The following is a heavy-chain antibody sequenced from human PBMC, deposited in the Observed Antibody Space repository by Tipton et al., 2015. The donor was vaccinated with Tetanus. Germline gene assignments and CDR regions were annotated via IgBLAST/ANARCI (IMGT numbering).Heavy chain of an antibody. D-gene: IGHD2-15*01. CDR1: GYIFTNYW. J-gene: IGHJ4*02. Sequence: VQLVQSGGEVKKPGESLKISCKGSGYIFTNYWIGWVRQKPGKGLEWMGIIYPGDSDTRYSPSCQGQVTISVDKSINTAYLQWSSLKASDASMFYCARAHCSDGVCNFDFWGQGALVTVAS. V-gene: IGHV5-51*01. CDR3: ARAHCSDGVCNFDF. CDR2: IYPGDSDT.